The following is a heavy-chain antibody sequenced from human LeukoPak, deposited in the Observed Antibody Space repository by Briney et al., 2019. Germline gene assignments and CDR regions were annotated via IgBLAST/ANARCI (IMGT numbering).Heavy chain of an antibody. CDR2: IYHSGST. J-gene: IGHJ4*02. CDR1: GVSITSYF. D-gene: IGHD6-19*01. CDR3: ARGRVPGA. V-gene: IGHV4-59*01. Sequence: SETLSLTCTVSGVSITSYFWSWIRQPPGRGLEWIGYIYHSGSTNSNPSLKSRVSISLDTSKNQFSLKLSSVTAADMAVYYCARGRVPGAWGQGTLVTVSS.